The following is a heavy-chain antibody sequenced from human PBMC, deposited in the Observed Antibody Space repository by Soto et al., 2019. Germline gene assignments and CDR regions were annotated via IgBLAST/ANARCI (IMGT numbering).Heavy chain of an antibody. CDR2: IIPILGIA. CDR3: ARDGRVERRDYYYYGMDV. J-gene: IGHJ6*02. V-gene: IGHV1-69*04. CDR1: GGTISSYT. Sequence: GASVKVSCTASGGTISSYTISWVRQAPGQGHEWMGRIIPILGIANYAQKFQGRVTITADKSTSTAYMELSSLRSEDTAVYYCARDGRVERRDYYYYGMDVWGQGTTVTVSS. D-gene: IGHD1-26*01.